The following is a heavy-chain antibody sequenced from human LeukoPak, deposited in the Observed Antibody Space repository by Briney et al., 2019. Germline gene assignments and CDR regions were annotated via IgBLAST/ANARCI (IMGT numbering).Heavy chain of an antibody. CDR2: INPSGGST. J-gene: IGHJ4*02. CDR3: ARDSSSPGDHIDY. D-gene: IGHD3-16*01. V-gene: IGHV1-46*01. CDR1: GGTFRRYA. Sequence: GASVKVSYKASGGTFRRYAINWVRQAPGQGLEWMGIINPSGGSTSYAQKFQGRVTMTRDTSTSTVYMELSSLRSEDTAVYYCARDSSSPGDHIDYWGQGTLVTVSS.